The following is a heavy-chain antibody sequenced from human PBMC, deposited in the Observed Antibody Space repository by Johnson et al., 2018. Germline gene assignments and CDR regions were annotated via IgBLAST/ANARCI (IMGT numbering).Heavy chain of an antibody. D-gene: IGHD2-21*02. CDR2: ITTSGDTI. CDR1: GFTFSSYT. J-gene: IGHJ5*02. Sequence: VQLVESGGVLVQPGGSLRLSCAASGFTFSSYTMSWLRQAPGKGLEWVSYITTSGDTIYYTDSVKGRFTISRDNAKNSLYLQMNSRRDEDTSVYYCAARRWSTYCRGDCSPFDPGGQGTLVTVSS. V-gene: IGHV3-48*02. CDR3: AARRWSTYCRGDCSPFDP.